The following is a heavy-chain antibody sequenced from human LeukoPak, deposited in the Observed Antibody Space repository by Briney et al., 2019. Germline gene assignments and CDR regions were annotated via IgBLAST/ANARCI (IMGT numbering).Heavy chain of an antibody. CDR1: GYTFTSYV. D-gene: IGHD6-13*01. J-gene: IGHJ3*02. CDR2: INAGNGNT. Sequence: ASVKVSCKASGYTFTSYVMHWVRQAPGQSLEWMGWINAGNGNTKYSQKFQGRVTITRDTPASTAYMELSSLRSEDTAVYYCARDLTSQRGFLATAARDAFDIWGQGTMVTVSS. V-gene: IGHV1-3*01. CDR3: ARDLTSQRGFLATAARDAFDI.